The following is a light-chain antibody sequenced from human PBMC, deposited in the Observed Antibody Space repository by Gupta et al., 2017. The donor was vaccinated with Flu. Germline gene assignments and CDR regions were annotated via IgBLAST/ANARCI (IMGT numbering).Light chain of an antibody. CDR2: GAS. V-gene: IGKV3-20*01. CDR1: QSVKSTY. J-gene: IGKJ5*01. CDR3: QQYGSSPSIT. Sequence: EIVLTQSPGTLSLSPGERATLSCRASQSVKSTYLAWYQQKPGQAPRLLIYGASTRATGIPDRFSGSGSGTDFTLTITRREPEDFAVYYCQQYGSSPSITFGQGTRLEIK.